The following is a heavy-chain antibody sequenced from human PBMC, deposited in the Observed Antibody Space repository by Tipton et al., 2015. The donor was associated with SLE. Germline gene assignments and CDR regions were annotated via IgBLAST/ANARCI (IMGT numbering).Heavy chain of an antibody. Sequence: GSLRLSCAASGFTFSDYYMSWIRQAPGKGLEWVSYISSSSSYTNYADSVKGRFTISRDNAKNSLYLQMNSLRAEDTAVYYCARLLRGYTAMATFDYWGQGTLVTVSS. D-gene: IGHD5-18*01. V-gene: IGHV3-11*03. CDR1: GFTFSDYY. CDR2: ISSSSSYT. J-gene: IGHJ4*02. CDR3: ARLLRGYTAMATFDY.